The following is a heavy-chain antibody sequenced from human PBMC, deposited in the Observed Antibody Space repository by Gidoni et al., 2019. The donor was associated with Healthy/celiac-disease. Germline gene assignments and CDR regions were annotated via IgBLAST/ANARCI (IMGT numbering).Heavy chain of an antibody. CDR1: GGTFSSYA. Sequence: QVQLVQSGAEVKKHGSSVTVSCKASGGTFSSYAISWVRQAPGQGVAWMGGIIPCFGTANYSQKFQGRVPITADESTSTAYMALRSLRSEDTAVYYCAILSVVPAAILSVVSETMDVWGKGTTVTVSS. J-gene: IGHJ6*04. V-gene: IGHV1-69*01. CDR2: IIPCFGTA. D-gene: IGHD2-2*02. CDR3: AILSVVPAAILSVVSETMDV.